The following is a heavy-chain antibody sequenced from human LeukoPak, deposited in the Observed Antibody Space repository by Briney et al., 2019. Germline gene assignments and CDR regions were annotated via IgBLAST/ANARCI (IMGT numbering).Heavy chain of an antibody. D-gene: IGHD2-8*01. J-gene: IGHJ4*02. CDR1: GFSFSSRG. V-gene: IGHV3-21*01. CDR3: ARVGVAGGFDY. Sequence: NPGGSLRLSCEASGFSFSSRGMSWVRQAPGQGLEWVSSISSGPNYVYYADSVKGRFTISRDNAKNSLYLQMNSLRAEDTAVYYCARVGVAGGFDYWGQGTLVTVSS. CDR2: ISSGPNYV.